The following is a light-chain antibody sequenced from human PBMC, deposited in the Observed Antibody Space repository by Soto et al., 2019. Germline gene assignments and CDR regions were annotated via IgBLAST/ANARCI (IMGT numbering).Light chain of an antibody. CDR3: MQALQTFT. J-gene: IGKJ5*01. CDR2: MGS. V-gene: IGKV2-28*01. Sequence: DIVMTESPLSLPVTPGEPGSISCGCSRSLRQSNGYNYVEWHLKTPGQPPQLLIYMGSKRAAGVPDRCSGSGSGTDFTLKISIVEAEDVGVYYCMQALQTFTFGQGTRLEIK. CDR1: RSLRQSNGYNY.